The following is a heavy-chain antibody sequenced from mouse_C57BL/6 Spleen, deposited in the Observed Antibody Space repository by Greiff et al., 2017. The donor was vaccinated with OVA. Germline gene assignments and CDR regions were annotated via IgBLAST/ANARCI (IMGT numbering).Heavy chain of an antibody. J-gene: IGHJ2*01. D-gene: IGHD2-1*01. CDR1: GYTFTSYW. CDR3: APSVYGNYVAD. CDR2: IYPGSGST. Sequence: QVQLQQPGAELVKPGASVKMSCKASGYTFTSYWITWVKQRPGQGLEWIGDIYPGSGSTNYNEKFKSKATLTVVTSSSTAYMQLSSLTSEDSAVYYCAPSVYGNYVADWGQGTTLTVSS. V-gene: IGHV1-55*01.